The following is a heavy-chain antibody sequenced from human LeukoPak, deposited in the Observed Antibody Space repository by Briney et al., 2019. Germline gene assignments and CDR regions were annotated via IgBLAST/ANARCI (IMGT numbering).Heavy chain of an antibody. J-gene: IGHJ5*02. D-gene: IGHD2-21*02. CDR2: ISSTTTTI. CDR1: GFTFKSYG. Sequence: GGSLRLSCETSGFTFKSYGMTWVRQAPGKGLEWISYISSTTTTIYYADSVKGRFTISRDNARNTLWLQMTSLRAEDTAVYYCVRGCDGGCYGLGSWGQGALVTVSS. CDR3: VRGCDGGCYGLGS. V-gene: IGHV3-48*04.